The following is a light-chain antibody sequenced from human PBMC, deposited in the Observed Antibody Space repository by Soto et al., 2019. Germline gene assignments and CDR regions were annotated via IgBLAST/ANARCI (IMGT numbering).Light chain of an antibody. J-gene: IGLJ1*01. CDR2: WTD. Sequence: QSVLTQPTSASGTPGQRVTSSWSGSSSNLGSRYVYWYQVVPGTAPKLLIYWTDQRPSGVPDRFSVSNSGTAASLAIRGLRSEDEADYYCGEWDDRLSGYFVGSGTKVTVL. CDR3: GEWDDRLSGYF. V-gene: IGLV1-47*01. CDR1: SSNLGSRY.